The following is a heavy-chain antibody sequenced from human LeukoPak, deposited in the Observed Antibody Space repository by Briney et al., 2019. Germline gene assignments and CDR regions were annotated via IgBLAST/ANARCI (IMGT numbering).Heavy chain of an antibody. V-gene: IGHV3-74*01. CDR3: ARPYDSSGSYYANWFDP. D-gene: IGHD3-22*01. J-gene: IGHJ5*02. CDR1: GFTFSNYW. CDR2: INSDGSST. Sequence: GGSLRLSCAASGFTFSNYWMHWVRQVPGKGLVWVSRINSDGSSTTYADSVKGRFTISRDNAKNTLYLQMNSLRAEDTAVYYCARPYDSSGSYYANWFDPWGQGTLVTVSS.